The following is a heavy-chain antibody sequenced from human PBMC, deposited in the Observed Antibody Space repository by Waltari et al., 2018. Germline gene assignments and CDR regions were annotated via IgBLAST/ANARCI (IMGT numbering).Heavy chain of an antibody. CDR2: NYNDGTT. D-gene: IGHD1-26*01. CDR3: ATGRYRFFDY. Sequence: EVQLVESGGGSIQPGGSLRLHCGASGFTFSSNFMTWVRQAPGKGLEWGSINYNDGTTYYVDSVKGRFTIYRDNSKSTMYLQMNTLRTEDTAVYYCATGRYRFFDYWGQGTLVTVSS. CDR1: GFTFSSNF. V-gene: IGHV3-53*01. J-gene: IGHJ4*02.